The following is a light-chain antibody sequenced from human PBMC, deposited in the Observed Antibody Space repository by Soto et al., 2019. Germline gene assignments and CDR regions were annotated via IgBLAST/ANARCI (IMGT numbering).Light chain of an antibody. V-gene: IGLV2-14*01. CDR2: DVS. Sequence: QSALTQPASVSGSPGQSITISCTGTSSEVGGYNYVSWYQQHPGKAPKLMIYDVSNRPSGVSNRFSGSKSGNTASLTISGLQVEDEADYYCSSYTSSSTLYVFGTGTKVTVL. CDR1: SSEVGGYNY. CDR3: SSYTSSSTLYV. J-gene: IGLJ1*01.